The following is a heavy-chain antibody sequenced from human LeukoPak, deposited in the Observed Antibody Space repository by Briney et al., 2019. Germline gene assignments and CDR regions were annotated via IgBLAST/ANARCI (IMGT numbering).Heavy chain of an antibody. CDR1: GYTFTGYY. J-gene: IGHJ4*02. D-gene: IGHD2-2*01. Sequence: ASVKVSCKASGYTFTGYYMHWVRQAPGQGLEWMGWINPNSGGTNYAQKFQGRVTMTRDTSISTAYMELSRLRSDDTAVYYCARIVVVPAAPPDYWGQGTLVTVSS. CDR2: INPNSGGT. CDR3: ARIVVVPAAPPDY. V-gene: IGHV1-2*02.